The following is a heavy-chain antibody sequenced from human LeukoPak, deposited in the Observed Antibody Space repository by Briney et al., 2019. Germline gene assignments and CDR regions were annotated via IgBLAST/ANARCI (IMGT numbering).Heavy chain of an antibody. V-gene: IGHV3-30*18. CDR1: GFTFNNAW. CDR3: AKDRGFGVFFQYHFDY. CDR2: ISYDGSNK. J-gene: IGHJ4*02. Sequence: PGGSLRLSCAASGFTFNNAWMAWVRQAPGKGLEWVAVISYDGSNKYYADSVKGRFTISRDNSKNTLYVQMNSLRAEDTAVYYCAKDRGFGVFFQYHFDYWGQGTLVTVSS. D-gene: IGHD3-10*01.